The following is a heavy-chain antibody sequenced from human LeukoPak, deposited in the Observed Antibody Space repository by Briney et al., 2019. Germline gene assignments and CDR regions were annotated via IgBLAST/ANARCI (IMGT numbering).Heavy chain of an antibody. J-gene: IGHJ5*02. Sequence: GRSLRLSCAASGFTFSSYGMHWVRQAPGKGLEWVAVISYDGSNKYYADSVKGRFTISRDNSKNTLYLQMNSLRAEDTAVYYCAKDGPPYTLRYFDWGPYNWFDPWGQGTLVTVSS. CDR2: ISYDGSNK. D-gene: IGHD3-9*01. CDR3: AKDGPPYTLRYFDWGPYNWFDP. V-gene: IGHV3-30*18. CDR1: GFTFSSYG.